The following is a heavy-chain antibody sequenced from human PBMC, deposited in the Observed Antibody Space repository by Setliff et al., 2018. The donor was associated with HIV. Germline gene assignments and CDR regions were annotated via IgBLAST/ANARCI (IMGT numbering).Heavy chain of an antibody. J-gene: IGHJ4*02. CDR3: ARDDHGDPFDY. D-gene: IGHD4-17*01. V-gene: IGHV1-2*02. CDR2: INCNSGGT. CDR1: GYTFTGSF. Sequence: GASVKVSCKSSGYTFTGSFMHWVRQAPGQGLKWMGWINCNSGGTYYAQNFQGRVTMTRDTSINTAYMELSRLRSDDTAVYYCARDDHGDPFDYWGQGTLVTVSS.